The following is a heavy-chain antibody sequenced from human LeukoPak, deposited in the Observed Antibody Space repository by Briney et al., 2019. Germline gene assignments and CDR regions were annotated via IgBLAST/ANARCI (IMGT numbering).Heavy chain of an antibody. V-gene: IGHV4-38-2*01. Sequence: SETLPLTCAVSGYSISSGYYWGWIRQPPGKGLEWIGSIYHSGSTYYNPSLKSRVTISVDTSKNQFSLKLSSVTAADTAVYYCARLVGNIVVVPAAPFFDYWGQGTLVTVSS. CDR2: IYHSGST. D-gene: IGHD2-2*01. CDR1: GYSISSGYY. J-gene: IGHJ4*02. CDR3: ARLVGNIVVVPAAPFFDY.